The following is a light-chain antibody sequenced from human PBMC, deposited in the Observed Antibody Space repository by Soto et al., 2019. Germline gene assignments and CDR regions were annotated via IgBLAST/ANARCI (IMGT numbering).Light chain of an antibody. CDR2: GAS. CDR3: QQSYISRT. J-gene: IGKJ1*01. CDR1: ETLFNKY. Sequence: EIVLTQSPRTLSFSPLERATLSCRASETLFNKYLAWYQQRPGQAPRLLIYGASSRATGIPDRFSGSGSETDFTLTISRLEPEDFAVYYCQQSYISRTFGQGTKVDIK. V-gene: IGKV3-20*01.